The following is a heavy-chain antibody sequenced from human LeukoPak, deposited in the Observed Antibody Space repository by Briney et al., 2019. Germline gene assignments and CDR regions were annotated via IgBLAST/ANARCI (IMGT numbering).Heavy chain of an antibody. CDR2: INHSGST. CDR1: GGSFSGYY. CDR3: ARGGRAAVANLYY. Sequence: PSETLSLTCAVYGGSFSGYYWSWIRQPPGKGLEWIGEINHSGSTNYNPSLKSRVTISVDTSKNQFSLKLSSVTAADTAVYYCARGGRAAVANLYYWGQGTLVTVSS. D-gene: IGHD6-19*01. V-gene: IGHV4-34*01. J-gene: IGHJ4*02.